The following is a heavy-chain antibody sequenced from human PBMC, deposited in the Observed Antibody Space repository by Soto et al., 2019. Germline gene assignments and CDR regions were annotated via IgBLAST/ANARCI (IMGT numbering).Heavy chain of an antibody. CDR3: ARHPISYSDVLTGQIVYPEFNCIDP. CDR1: GGSISTSY. D-gene: IGHD3-9*01. V-gene: IGHV4-59*08. CDR2: IYHTGST. J-gene: IGHJ5*02. Sequence: PSETLSLTCNVSGGSISTSYWTWIRQPPGKGLEWIGYIYHTGSTRYNPSLRSRVTMSVDTSKNQFSLRLSSVTAADTAVYYCARHPISYSDVLTGQIVYPEFNCIDPWGQGTLVTVSS.